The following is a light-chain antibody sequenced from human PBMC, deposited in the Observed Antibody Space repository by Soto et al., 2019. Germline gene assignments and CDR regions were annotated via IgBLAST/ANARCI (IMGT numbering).Light chain of an antibody. CDR1: QRLLYRSNHKNY. V-gene: IGKV4-1*01. CDR2: WAA. J-gene: IGKJ1*01. Sequence: DPVMSQSPASLAVSLGGRATINCKSNQRLLYRSNHKNYLAWYQHKAGQPPKLLIDWAATRDSGVPDPFSGMGSGTDFTLTINNVQAKDGAVYYCQQYDNPPWTVGERNKVEI. CDR3: QQYDNPPWT.